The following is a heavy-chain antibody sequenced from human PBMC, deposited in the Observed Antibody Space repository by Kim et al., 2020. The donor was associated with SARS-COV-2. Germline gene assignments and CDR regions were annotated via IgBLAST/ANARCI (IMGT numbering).Heavy chain of an antibody. Sequence: ASVKVSCKASGYTFTGYYMHWVRQAPGQGLEWMGRINPNSGGTNYAQKFQGRVTMTRDTSISTAYMELSRLRSDDTAVYYCARDLYGDYVYSSNYWGQGTLVTVSS. CDR1: GYTFTGYY. CDR3: ARDLYGDYVYSSNY. CDR2: INPNSGGT. J-gene: IGHJ4*02. V-gene: IGHV1-2*06. D-gene: IGHD4-17*01.